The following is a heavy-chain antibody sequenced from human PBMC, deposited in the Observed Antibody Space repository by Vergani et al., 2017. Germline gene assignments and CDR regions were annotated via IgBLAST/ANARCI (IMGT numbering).Heavy chain of an antibody. D-gene: IGHD3-22*01. CDR1: GFTFSSYG. J-gene: IGHJ4*02. V-gene: IGHV3-33*01. CDR2: IWYDGSNK. CDR3: ARAMSYYYDSSGYYDY. Sequence: QVQLVESGGGVVQPGRSLRLSCAASGFTFSSYGMHWVRQAPGKGLEWVAVIWYDGSNKYYADSVKGRFTISRDNSKNTLYLQMNSLRAEDTAVYYCARAMSYYYDSSGYYDYWGQGTLVTVSS.